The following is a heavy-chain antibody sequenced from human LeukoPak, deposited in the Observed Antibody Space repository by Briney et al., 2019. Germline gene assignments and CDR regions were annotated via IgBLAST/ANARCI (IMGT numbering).Heavy chain of an antibody. CDR1: GFSFSSYP. CDR2: ISSSRTYI. Sequence: GSLRLSCAASGFSFSSYPMNWVRQAPGKGLEWVSSISSSRTYIYYADSVKGRFTISRDNAKNSLYLQMNSLRAEDTALYYCAREDVLYRGYEFDYWGQGTLVTVSS. V-gene: IGHV3-21*04. J-gene: IGHJ4*02. D-gene: IGHD5-12*01. CDR3: AREDVLYRGYEFDY.